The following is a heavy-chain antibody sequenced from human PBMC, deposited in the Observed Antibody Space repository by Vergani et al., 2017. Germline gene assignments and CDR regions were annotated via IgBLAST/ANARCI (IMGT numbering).Heavy chain of an antibody. J-gene: IGHJ4*02. CDR3: AGSPDDFWSGYKDY. Sequence: QVQLQQWGAGLLKPSETLSLTCAVYGGSFSGYYWSWIRQPPGKGLEWIGEINHSGRTNYNPSLKSRVTISVDTSKNQFSLKLSSVTAADTAVYYCAGSPDDFWSGYKDYWGQGTLVTVSS. CDR2: INHSGRT. V-gene: IGHV4-34*01. CDR1: GGSFSGYY. D-gene: IGHD3-3*01.